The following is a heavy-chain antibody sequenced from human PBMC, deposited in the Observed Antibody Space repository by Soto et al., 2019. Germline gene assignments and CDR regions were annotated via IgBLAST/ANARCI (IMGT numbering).Heavy chain of an antibody. Sequence: GGSLRLSCAASGFTFSTYDMNWVRQAPGKGLEWVAYIRGSSTAIFYADSVKGRFTISRDNAKNSLYLQMNSLRVEDTAVYYCARDGRDYDSSGYYYSFDYWGQGTLVTVSS. CDR3: ARDGRDYDSSGYYYSFDY. V-gene: IGHV3-48*01. CDR1: GFTFSTYD. J-gene: IGHJ4*02. D-gene: IGHD3-22*01. CDR2: IRGSSTAI.